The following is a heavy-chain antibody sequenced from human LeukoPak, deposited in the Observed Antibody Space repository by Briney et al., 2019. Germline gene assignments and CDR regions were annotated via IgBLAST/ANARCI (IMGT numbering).Heavy chain of an antibody. CDR1: GGSISSSSYY. J-gene: IGHJ5*02. CDR2: IYYSGST. Sequence: SETLSLTCTVSGGSISSSSYYWGWIRQPPGKGLEWIGSIYYSGSTYYNPSLKSRVTISVDTSKNQFSLKLSSVTAADTAVYYCANTPLAAPGSPSAPFDPWGQGTLVTVSS. V-gene: IGHV4-39*01. CDR3: ANTPLAAPGSPSAPFDP. D-gene: IGHD6-13*01.